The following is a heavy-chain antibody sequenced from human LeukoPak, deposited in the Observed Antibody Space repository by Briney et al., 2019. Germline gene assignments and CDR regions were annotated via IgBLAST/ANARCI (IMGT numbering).Heavy chain of an antibody. CDR3: ARGRGNYGSGSFYPLFV. Sequence: SETLSLTCAVYGGSFSGYYWSWIRQPPGKGPEWIGEINHSGSTNYNPSLKSRVTISVDTSKNQFSLRLSSVTAADTAVYYCARGRGNYGSGSFYPLFVWGQGTTVTVSS. J-gene: IGHJ6*02. V-gene: IGHV4-34*01. CDR1: GGSFSGYY. D-gene: IGHD3-10*01. CDR2: INHSGST.